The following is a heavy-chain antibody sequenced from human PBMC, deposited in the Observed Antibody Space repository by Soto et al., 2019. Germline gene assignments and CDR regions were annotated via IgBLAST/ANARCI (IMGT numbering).Heavy chain of an antibody. D-gene: IGHD3-22*01. CDR1: GFTFSSYA. Sequence: GGSLRLSCAASGFTFSSYAMSWVRQAPGKGLEWVSSISGSGGSTYYADSVKGRFTISRDNSKNTLYLQMNSLRAEGTAVYYCAKARYYDSTGYLYYFDYWGQGTLVTVSS. CDR2: ISGSGGST. J-gene: IGHJ4*02. V-gene: IGHV3-23*01. CDR3: AKARYYDSTGYLYYFDY.